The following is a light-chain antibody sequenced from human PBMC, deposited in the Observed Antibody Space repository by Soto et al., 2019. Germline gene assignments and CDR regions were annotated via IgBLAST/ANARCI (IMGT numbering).Light chain of an antibody. Sequence: QSALTQPASVSGSPGQSITISCTGTSSDVGTYDLVSWYQQHPGKAPKLMIYGGNKRPSGVSNRFSGSKSGNTASLTISGLQAEDEALYYCCSYAVSTTWVFGGGTKLTVL. J-gene: IGLJ3*02. CDR1: SSDVGTYDL. CDR3: CSYAVSTTWV. CDR2: GGN. V-gene: IGLV2-23*01.